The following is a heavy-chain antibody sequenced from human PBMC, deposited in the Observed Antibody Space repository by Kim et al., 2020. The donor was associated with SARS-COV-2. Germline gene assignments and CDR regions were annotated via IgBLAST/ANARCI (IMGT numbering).Heavy chain of an antibody. CDR2: IYYSGST. Sequence: SETLSLTCTVSGGSVSSGSYYWSWIRQPPGKGLEWIGYIYYSGSTNYNPSLKSRVTISVDTSKNQFSLKLSSVTAADTAVYYCARLGIAVAAPADFDYWGQGTLVTVSS. V-gene: IGHV4-61*01. D-gene: IGHD6-19*01. J-gene: IGHJ4*02. CDR3: ARLGIAVAAPADFDY. CDR1: GGSVSSGSYY.